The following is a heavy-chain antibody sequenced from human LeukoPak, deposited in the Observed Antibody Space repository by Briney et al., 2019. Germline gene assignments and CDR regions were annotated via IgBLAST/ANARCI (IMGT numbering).Heavy chain of an antibody. CDR2: INHSGST. V-gene: IGHV4-34*01. CDR3: ARGSKGDPLALGAFDI. CDR1: GGSFSGYY. J-gene: IGHJ3*02. D-gene: IGHD3-16*01. Sequence: SETLSLTCAIYGGSFSGYYWSWIRQPPGKGLEWVGEINHSGSTNYNPSLKSRVTISVDTSKNQFSLKLSSVTAADTAVYYCARGSKGDPLALGAFDIWGQGTMVTVSS.